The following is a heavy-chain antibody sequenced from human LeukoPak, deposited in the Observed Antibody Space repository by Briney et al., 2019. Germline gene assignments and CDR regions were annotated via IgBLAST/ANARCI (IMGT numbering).Heavy chain of an antibody. CDR1: GGSFSGYY. CDR2: INHSGST. V-gene: IGHV4-34*01. J-gene: IGHJ4*02. Sequence: PSETLSLTCAVYGGSFSGYYWSWIRQPRGKGLEWIGEINHSGSTNYNPSLKSRVTISVDTSKNQFSLKLSSVTAADTAVYYCARGARWPVSDYWGQGTLVTVSS. D-gene: IGHD4-23*01. CDR3: ARGARWPVSDY.